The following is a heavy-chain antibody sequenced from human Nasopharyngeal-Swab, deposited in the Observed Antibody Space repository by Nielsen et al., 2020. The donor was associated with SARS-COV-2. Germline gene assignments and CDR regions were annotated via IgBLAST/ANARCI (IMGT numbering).Heavy chain of an antibody. CDR2: ISSSSSTI. Sequence: GESLKISCAASGFTFSSYSMNWVRQAPGKGPEWVSYISSSSSTIYYADSVKGRFTISRDNAKNSLYLQMNSLRAEDTAVYYCAREGRWELPVPFDYWGQGTLVTVSS. D-gene: IGHD1-26*01. CDR3: AREGRWELPVPFDY. V-gene: IGHV3-48*04. J-gene: IGHJ4*02. CDR1: GFTFSSYS.